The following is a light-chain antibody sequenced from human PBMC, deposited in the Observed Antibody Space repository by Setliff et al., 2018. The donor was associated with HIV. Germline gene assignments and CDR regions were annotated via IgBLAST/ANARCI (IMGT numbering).Light chain of an antibody. V-gene: IGLV1-51*01. Sequence: QFVLTQPPSVSAAPGQKVTISCSGGSSNIGKNFVSWYQQFPGAAPKLVIYENNKRPSGIPDRFSGSKSGTSATLDITGLQTGDEADYYCGTWDSGLISAVGVFGSGTRVTVL. J-gene: IGLJ1*01. CDR1: SSNIGKNF. CDR3: GTWDSGLISAVGV. CDR2: ENN.